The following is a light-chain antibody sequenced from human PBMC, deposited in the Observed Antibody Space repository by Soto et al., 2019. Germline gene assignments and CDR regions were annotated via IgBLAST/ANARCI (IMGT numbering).Light chain of an antibody. V-gene: IGLV2-11*01. J-gene: IGLJ1*01. CDR3: CSYEGSSYV. CDR1: SSDVGGYNY. Sequence: QSALTQPRSVSGSPGQSVTISCTGTSSDVGGYNYVSWYQQHPGKAPKLMIYDVSKRPSGVPDRFSGSKSGNTASLTISGLQAEDEADSYCCSYEGSSYVFGTGTKVTVL. CDR2: DVS.